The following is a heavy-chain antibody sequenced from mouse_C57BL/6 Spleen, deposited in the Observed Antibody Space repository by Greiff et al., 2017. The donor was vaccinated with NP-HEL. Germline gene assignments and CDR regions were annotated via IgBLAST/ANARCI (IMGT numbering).Heavy chain of an antibody. D-gene: IGHD1-1*01. V-gene: IGHV5-16*01. J-gene: IGHJ1*03. CDR1: GFTFSDYY. CDR2: INYDGSST. CDR3: ARDGYGSRGWYFDV. Sequence: DVHLVESEGGLVQPGSSMKLSCTASGFTFSDYYMAWVRQVPEKGLEWVANINYDGSSTYYLDSLKSRFIISRDNAKNILYLQMSSLKSEDTDTDYCARDGYGSRGWYFDVWGTGTTVTVSS.